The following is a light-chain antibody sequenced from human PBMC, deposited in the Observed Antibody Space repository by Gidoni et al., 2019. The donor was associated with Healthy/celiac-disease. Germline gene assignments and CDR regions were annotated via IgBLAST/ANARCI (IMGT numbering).Light chain of an antibody. CDR1: QSVLYSSNNKNY. CDR2: SAS. J-gene: IGKJ4*01. CDR3: QQYYSTPLT. Sequence: DIVMTQSPDSLAVSLCQRATINCKSSQSVLYSSNNKNYLAWYQQKPGQPPKLLIYSASTRESGVPDRFSGSGSGTDFTLTISSLQAEDVAVYYCQQYYSTPLTFGGGTKVEIK. V-gene: IGKV4-1*01.